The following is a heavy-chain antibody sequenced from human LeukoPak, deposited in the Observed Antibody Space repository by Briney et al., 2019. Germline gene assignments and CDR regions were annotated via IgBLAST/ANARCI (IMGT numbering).Heavy chain of an antibody. CDR1: GYSFTSYW. CDR3: ARAHLYSGSYVDAFDI. J-gene: IGHJ3*02. CDR2: IYPGDSDT. V-gene: IGHV5-51*01. D-gene: IGHD1-26*01. Sequence: GESLKISCKGSGYSFTSYWIGWVRQMPGKGLEWMGIIYPGDSDTRYSPSFQGQVTISADKSISTAYLQWSSLKASDTAMYHCARAHLYSGSYVDAFDIWGQGTMVTVSS.